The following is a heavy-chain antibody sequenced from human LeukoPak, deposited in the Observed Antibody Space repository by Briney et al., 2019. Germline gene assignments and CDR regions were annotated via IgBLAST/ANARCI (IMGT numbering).Heavy chain of an antibody. CDR1: GFTFSSSA. CDR3: ARNRDSSGWYEGFDY. D-gene: IGHD6-19*01. Sequence: GGSLRLSCAASGFTFSSSAMHWVRQAPDKGLEWVAVISYDGSNKYYADSVKGRFTISRDNSKNTLYLQMNSLRADDTAVYYCARNRDSSGWYEGFDYWGQGTLVTVSS. J-gene: IGHJ4*02. CDR2: ISYDGSNK. V-gene: IGHV3-30-3*01.